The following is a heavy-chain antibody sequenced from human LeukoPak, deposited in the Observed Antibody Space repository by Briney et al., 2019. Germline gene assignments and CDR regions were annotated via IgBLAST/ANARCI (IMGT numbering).Heavy chain of an antibody. Sequence: GGSLRLSCAASGFTFSNAWMSWVRQAPGKGLEWVGRIKSKTDGETTDYAAPVKGRFAISRDDSKNTLYLQMNSLKTEDTAVYYCTTGGRMVRGGNWGQGTLVTVSS. CDR1: GFTFSNAW. D-gene: IGHD3-10*01. CDR3: TTGGRMVRGGN. V-gene: IGHV3-15*01. J-gene: IGHJ4*02. CDR2: IKSKTDGETT.